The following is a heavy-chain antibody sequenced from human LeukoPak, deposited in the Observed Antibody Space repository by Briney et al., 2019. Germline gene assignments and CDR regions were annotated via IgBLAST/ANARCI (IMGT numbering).Heavy chain of an antibody. CDR3: ARGMPYYYDSSGSALSGIYYYYMDV. D-gene: IGHD3-22*01. J-gene: IGHJ6*03. V-gene: IGHV4-38-2*02. Sequence: SETLSLTCTVSGYSISNGYYWGWMRQPPGKGLEWIGSIYHSGRTHYNPSLKSRVTISVDTSKNQFSLKLSSVTAADTAVYYCARGMPYYYDSSGSALSGIYYYYMDVWGKGTTVTVSS. CDR1: GYSISNGYY. CDR2: IYHSGRT.